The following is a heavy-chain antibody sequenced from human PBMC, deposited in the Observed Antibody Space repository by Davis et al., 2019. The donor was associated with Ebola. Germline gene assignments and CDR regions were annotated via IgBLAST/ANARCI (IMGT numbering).Heavy chain of an antibody. CDR2: INPSGGST. Sequence: ASVKVSCKASGYTFTSYYMHWVRQAPGQGLEWMGIINPSGGSTSYAQKFQGRVTMTRDTSTSTVYMELSSLRSEDTAMYYCATLIQSGAFDIWGQGTMVTVSS. V-gene: IGHV1-46*01. J-gene: IGHJ3*02. D-gene: IGHD5-18*01. CDR1: GYTFTSYY. CDR3: ATLIQSGAFDI.